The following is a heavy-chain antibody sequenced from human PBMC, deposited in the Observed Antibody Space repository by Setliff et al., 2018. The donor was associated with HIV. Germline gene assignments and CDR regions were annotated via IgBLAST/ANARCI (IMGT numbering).Heavy chain of an antibody. J-gene: IGHJ5*02. CDR2: IKSKTDGGTT. D-gene: IGHD5-12*01. CDR1: GFTFNNAW. V-gene: IGHV3-15*01. Sequence: GGSLRLSCAASGFTFNNAWTTWVRQAPGKGLEWVGHIKSKTDGGTTDYAAPVKGRFTISRDDSKTTLYLQMNSLKTEDTAVYYCTTEDPWLRFGHWGQGTLVTVSS. CDR3: TTEDPWLRFGH.